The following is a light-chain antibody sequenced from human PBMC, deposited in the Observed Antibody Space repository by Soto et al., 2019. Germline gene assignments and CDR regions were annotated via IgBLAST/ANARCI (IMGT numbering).Light chain of an antibody. J-gene: IGKJ4*01. CDR1: QSVSRN. CDR2: GAS. V-gene: IGKV3-15*01. Sequence: EIVMTQSPATLSVSPGEGATLSCRASQSVSRNLAWYQKRPGQAPRLLIYGASTRATGIPDRFSGSGSGTEFTLTISSLQSEDFAIYYCQPYNNWPSVTFGGGTKVEIK. CDR3: QPYNNWPSVT.